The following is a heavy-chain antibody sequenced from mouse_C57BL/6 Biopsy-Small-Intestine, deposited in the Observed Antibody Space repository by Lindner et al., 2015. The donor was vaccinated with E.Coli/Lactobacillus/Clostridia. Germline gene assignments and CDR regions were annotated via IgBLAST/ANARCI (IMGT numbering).Heavy chain of an antibody. CDR1: GFNIKDYY. CDR2: IDPEDGET. D-gene: IGHD2-2*01. Sequence: VQLQESGAELVKPGASVKLSCTASGFNIKDYYMHWVKQRTEQGLEWIGWIDPEDGETKYAPKFQDKATITADTSSNTAYLQLSSLTSEDTAVYYCARRFGYPFDYWGQGTTLTVSS. J-gene: IGHJ2*01. V-gene: IGHV14-2*01. CDR3: ARRFGYPFDY.